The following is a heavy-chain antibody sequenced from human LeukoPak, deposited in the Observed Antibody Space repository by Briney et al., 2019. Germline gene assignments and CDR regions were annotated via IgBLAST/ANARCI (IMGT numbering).Heavy chain of an antibody. V-gene: IGHV1-8*01. CDR1: GYSFTSYD. CDR2: MNPSSGNT. J-gene: IGHJ4*02. CDR3: AAHTYYYSSGSFGH. Sequence: ASVIVSCKASGYSFTSYDINWVRQATGQGPEWMGWMNPSSGNTGYAQRFQGGVIMTRDTSTITAYLELSSLTSDDTAVYYCAAHTYYYSSGSFGHWGQGTWSPSPQ. D-gene: IGHD3-10*01.